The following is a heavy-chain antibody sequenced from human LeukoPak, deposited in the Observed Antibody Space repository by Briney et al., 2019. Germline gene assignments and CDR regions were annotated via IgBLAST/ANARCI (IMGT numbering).Heavy chain of an antibody. D-gene: IGHD4-11*01. CDR3: LAQYYFDY. Sequence: PGGSLRLSCAASGFSLSDAYMSWVRQTPGKRLEWIGRIISKSDGGTTDYAAPVQGRFIISRDDSKGTLYLQLNSLRTDDTAVYYCLAQYYFDYWGRGTPVTVSS. CDR2: IISKSDGGTT. CDR1: GFSLSDAY. V-gene: IGHV3-15*01. J-gene: IGHJ4*02.